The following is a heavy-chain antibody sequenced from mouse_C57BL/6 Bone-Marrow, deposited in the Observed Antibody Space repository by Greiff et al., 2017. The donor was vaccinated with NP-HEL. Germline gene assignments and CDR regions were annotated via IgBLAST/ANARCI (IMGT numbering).Heavy chain of an antibody. CDR2: IYPGSGST. CDR3: ARHYYDYDGFAY. J-gene: IGHJ3*01. D-gene: IGHD2-4*01. CDR1: GYTFTSYW. V-gene: IGHV1-55*01. Sequence: QVQLQQPGAELVKPGASVKMSCTASGYTFTSYWITWVKQRPGQGLEWIGDIYPGSGSTNYNEKFKSKATLTVDTSSSTAYMQLSSLTSEDSAVYYCARHYYDYDGFAYWGQGTLVTVSA.